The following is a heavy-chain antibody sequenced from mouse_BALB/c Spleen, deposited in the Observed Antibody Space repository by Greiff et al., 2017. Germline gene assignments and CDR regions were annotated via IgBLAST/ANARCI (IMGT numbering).Heavy chain of an antibody. V-gene: IGHV1-14*01. D-gene: IGHD2-1*01. CDR1: GYTFTSYV. J-gene: IGHJ4*01. CDR2: INPYNDGT. Sequence: VQLQQSGPELVKPGASVKMSCKASGYTFTSYVMHWVKQKPGQGLEWIGYINPYNDGTKYNEKFKGKATLTSDKSSSTAYMELSSLTSEDSAVYYCARSGGNYGYYAMDYWGQGTSVTVSS. CDR3: ARSGGNYGYYAMDY.